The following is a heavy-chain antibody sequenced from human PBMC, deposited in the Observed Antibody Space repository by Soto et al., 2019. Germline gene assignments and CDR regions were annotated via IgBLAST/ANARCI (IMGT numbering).Heavy chain of an antibody. CDR3: ARGGEYFQH. V-gene: IGHV3-53*01. CDR1: GFTVSSNY. J-gene: IGHJ1*01. Sequence: GGSLRLSCAASGFTVSSNYMSWVRQAPGKGLEWVAVIDSGGSTYYADAVKGRFTISSANSTNTLYLHMNSLRAEDTAGYCCARGGEYFQHWGQGTLVTVSS. CDR2: IDSGGST.